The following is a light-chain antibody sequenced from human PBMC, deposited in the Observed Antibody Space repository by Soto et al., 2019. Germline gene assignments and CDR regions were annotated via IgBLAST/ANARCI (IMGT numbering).Light chain of an antibody. Sequence: QSVLTQPASMSGSPGQSITISCTGTSSDVGGYNYVSWYQQHPGKAPKLMIYDVSSRPSGVSHRFSGSKSGNTASLTISGLQAEDEADYFCSSYTSSTIVVFGGGTKLTVL. CDR1: SSDVGGYNY. J-gene: IGLJ2*01. V-gene: IGLV2-14*01. CDR2: DVS. CDR3: SSYTSSTIVV.